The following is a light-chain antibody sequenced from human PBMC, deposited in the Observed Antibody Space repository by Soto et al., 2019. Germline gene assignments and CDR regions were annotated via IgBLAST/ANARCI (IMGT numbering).Light chain of an antibody. CDR2: KAS. CDR1: QSISSW. CDR3: QHYGNSPNP. J-gene: IGKJ2*01. V-gene: IGKV1-5*03. Sequence: DIQMTQSPSTLSASVGDRVTITCRASQSISSWLAWYQQKPGKAPKLLIYKASSLESGVPSRFSGSGSGTEFTLTISSLQPDDFATYYCQHYGNSPNPFGQGTKVDIK.